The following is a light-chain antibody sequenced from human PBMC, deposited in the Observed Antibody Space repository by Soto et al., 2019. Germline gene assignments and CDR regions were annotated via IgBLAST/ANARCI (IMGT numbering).Light chain of an antibody. CDR3: MQALQTPRT. Sequence: DIEMTQSPLSLSVTPGEPASISCRSSQSLLHSNGYNYLDWYLQKPGQSPQLLISSNSNRASGVPDRFSGSGSGTDFTLKISKVEAVDVGVYYCMQALQTPRTFGQGTKLEIK. V-gene: IGKV2-28*01. CDR2: SNS. CDR1: QSLLHSNGYNY. J-gene: IGKJ2*01.